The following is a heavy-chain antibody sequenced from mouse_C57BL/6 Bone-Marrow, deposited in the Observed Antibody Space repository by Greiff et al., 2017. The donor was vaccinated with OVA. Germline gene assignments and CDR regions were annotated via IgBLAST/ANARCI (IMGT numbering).Heavy chain of an antibody. Sequence: EVQRVESGGGLVQPKGSLKLSCAASGFSFNTYAMNWVRQAPGKGLEWVARIRSKSNNYATYYADSVKDRFTISRDDSESMLYLQMNNLKTEDTAMYYCVRQVYYYGSSLYWYFDVWGTGTTVTVAS. V-gene: IGHV10-1*01. D-gene: IGHD1-1*01. CDR3: VRQVYYYGSSLYWYFDV. CDR2: IRSKSNNYAT. CDR1: GFSFNTYA. J-gene: IGHJ1*03.